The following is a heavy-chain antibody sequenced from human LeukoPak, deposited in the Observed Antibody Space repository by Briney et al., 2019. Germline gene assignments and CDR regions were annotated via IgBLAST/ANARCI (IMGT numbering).Heavy chain of an antibody. CDR3: ARDLSGDSSEPLGYFDY. CDR1: GGSIRSGAYY. Sequence: SETLSLTCTVSGGSIRSGAYYWSWIRQHPGKGLEWLGYIYYSGSTYYNPSLESRVTISVDTSKNQFSLRLSSVTAADTAVYYCARDLSGDSSEPLGYFDYWGQGTLVTVSS. D-gene: IGHD3-22*01. V-gene: IGHV4-31*03. J-gene: IGHJ4*02. CDR2: IYYSGST.